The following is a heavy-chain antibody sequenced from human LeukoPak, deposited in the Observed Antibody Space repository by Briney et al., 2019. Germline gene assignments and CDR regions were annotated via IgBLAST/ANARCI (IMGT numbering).Heavy chain of an antibody. Sequence: GASEKVSCKASGYTFTSYYMHWVRQAPPQGLEGMGIINPSGGSARYAQKFQGRVTMTRDTSTSTVYTEVSSLRSEDTAVYYCARLADYDSSGYLSYWGQGTLVTVSS. D-gene: IGHD3-22*01. CDR1: GYTFTSYY. V-gene: IGHV1-46*01. J-gene: IGHJ4*02. CDR2: INPSGGSA. CDR3: ARLADYDSSGYLSY.